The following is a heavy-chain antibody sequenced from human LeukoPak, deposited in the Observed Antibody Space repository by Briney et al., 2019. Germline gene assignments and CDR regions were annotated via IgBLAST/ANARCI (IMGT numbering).Heavy chain of an antibody. J-gene: IGHJ4*02. CDR2: VSADGRTQ. V-gene: IGHV3-30*03. CDR1: GFTFRTYS. Sequence: GGSLRLSCAASGFTFRTYSIHWVRQAPGKGLEWVTVVSADGRTQLYSDSVKGRFTITRDNSLNTLHLQMNSLRTEDTAVYYCAREFGHNRWYFDYWGQGALVTVSS. D-gene: IGHD5-24*01. CDR3: AREFGHNRWYFDY.